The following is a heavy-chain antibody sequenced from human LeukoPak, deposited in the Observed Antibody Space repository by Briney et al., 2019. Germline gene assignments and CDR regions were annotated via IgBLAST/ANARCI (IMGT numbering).Heavy chain of an antibody. J-gene: IGHJ4*02. CDR1: GFTFSSNA. CDR2: ISGSGGST. V-gene: IGHV3-23*01. Sequence: GGSLRLSCAASGFTFSSNAMSWVRPAPGKGLEWVSAISGSGGSTYYADSVKGRFTISRDNSKNTLYLQMNSLRAEDTAVYYCAKRVGTYSSSWYLDYWGQGTLVTVSS. CDR3: AKRVGTYSSSWYLDY. D-gene: IGHD6-13*01.